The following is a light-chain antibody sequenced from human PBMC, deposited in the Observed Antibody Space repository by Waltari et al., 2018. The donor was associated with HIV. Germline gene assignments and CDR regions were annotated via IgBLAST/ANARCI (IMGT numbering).Light chain of an antibody. CDR3: AAWDNSLSVLVV. CDR2: RNN. Sequence: QSVLTQTPSASGTPGQRVTISCSGSSSNIGSNYVYWYQQLPGTAPNLLIYRNNQRPAGVPDRFSGSKSGTSASLAISGLRSEDEADYYCAAWDNSLSVLVVFGGGTKLTVL. CDR1: SSNIGSNY. V-gene: IGLV1-47*01. J-gene: IGLJ2*01.